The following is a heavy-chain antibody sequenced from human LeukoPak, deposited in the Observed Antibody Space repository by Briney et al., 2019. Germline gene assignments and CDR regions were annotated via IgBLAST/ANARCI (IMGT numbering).Heavy chain of an antibody. CDR1: GDSIATSSYY. D-gene: IGHD3-10*01. CDR2: IYYTGTT. CDR3: ARVLKAGNSGYYSDY. Sequence: SETLSLTCTVSGDSIATSSYYWGWIRQPPGKGLEWIGTIYYTGTTYYNPSLQSRVTISVDTSKNQFSLKVTSVTATDTALYYCARVLKAGNSGYYSDYWGPGTLVTVSS. V-gene: IGHV4-39*07. J-gene: IGHJ4*02.